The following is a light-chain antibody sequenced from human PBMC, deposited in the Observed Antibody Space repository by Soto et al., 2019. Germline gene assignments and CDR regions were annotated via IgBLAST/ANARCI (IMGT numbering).Light chain of an antibody. Sequence: QSVLTQPASVSGSLGQSITISCTGTGSDVGSYKLVSWYQQHPGKAPKLIIFEGINRPSGVSNRFSGSKSDNTASLTISGLQAEDEADYYCCSYVGTWVFGGGTQLTIL. CDR3: CSYVGTWV. CDR2: EGI. V-gene: IGLV2-23*01. CDR1: GSDVGSYKL. J-gene: IGLJ3*02.